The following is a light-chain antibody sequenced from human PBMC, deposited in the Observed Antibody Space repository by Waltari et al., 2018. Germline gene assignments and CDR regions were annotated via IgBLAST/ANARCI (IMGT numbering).Light chain of an antibody. Sequence: SYVLPQPPSVSVAPGRTARITCGGNNIGTKTAHWYQQKPGQAPVMVVYDDIDRPSGIPERFSGSNSGNTATLIINRVEAGEEADHYRQVWDIDSDPSVVFGGGTKLTVL. CDR2: DDI. CDR3: QVWDIDSDPSVV. V-gene: IGLV3-21*02. CDR1: NIGTKT. J-gene: IGLJ2*01.